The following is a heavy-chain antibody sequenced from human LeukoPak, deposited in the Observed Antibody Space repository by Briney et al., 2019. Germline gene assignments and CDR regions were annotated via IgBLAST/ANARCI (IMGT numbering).Heavy chain of an antibody. Sequence: GGSLRFSVAASGFTFSSYWMSWFRQAPGKGLEWLANIKQDGSEKYYVDSVKGRFTISRDNAKNSLYLQMNSLRAEDTAVYYCARDRLPITGTLYFDYWGQGTLVTVSS. CDR1: GFTFSSYW. D-gene: IGHD1-20*01. CDR2: IKQDGSEK. J-gene: IGHJ4*02. V-gene: IGHV3-7*01. CDR3: ARDRLPITGTLYFDY.